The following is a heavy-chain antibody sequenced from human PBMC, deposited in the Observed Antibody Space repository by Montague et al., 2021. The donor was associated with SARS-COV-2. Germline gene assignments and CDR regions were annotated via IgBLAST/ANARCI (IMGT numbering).Heavy chain of an antibody. CDR3: ARSPRGSGTGWLDY. CDR1: GFTSGDCQ. V-gene: IGHV3-7*01. D-gene: IGHD3/OR15-3a*01. CDR2: INQDETAK. J-gene: IGHJ4*02. Sequence: SLRLSCAASGFTSGDCQMTWVRQAPGKGLQWVANINQDETAKTYVDSVKGRFTISRDNAKNSLILQMNSLKDEDTAVYYCARSPRGSGTGWLDYWGQGTLVTVSS.